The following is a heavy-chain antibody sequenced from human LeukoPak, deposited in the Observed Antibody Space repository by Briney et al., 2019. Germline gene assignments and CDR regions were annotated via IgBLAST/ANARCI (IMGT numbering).Heavy chain of an antibody. CDR3: ARASSQPANFDY. J-gene: IGHJ4*02. Sequence: GGSLRLSCAASGFTFSSYAMHWVRQAPGKGLEWVAVISYDGSNKYYADSVKGRFTISRDNSKNTLYLQMNSLRAEDTAVYYCARASSQPANFDYWGQGTLVTVSS. V-gene: IGHV3-30-3*01. CDR1: GFTFSSYA. CDR2: ISYDGSNK.